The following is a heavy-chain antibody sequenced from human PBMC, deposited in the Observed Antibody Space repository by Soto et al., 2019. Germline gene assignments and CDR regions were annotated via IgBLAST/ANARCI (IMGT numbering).Heavy chain of an antibody. D-gene: IGHD6-13*01. Sequence: ASVKVSCKASGYTFSNYGINWVRQAPGQGLEWMGWISPYNGNTNYAQKLQGRVTLTADTSASTAYMELRSLRSDDTAVYYCATGKTSSWYYFDYWGQGTLVTVS. CDR3: ATGKTSSWYYFDY. J-gene: IGHJ4*02. CDR1: GYTFSNYG. CDR2: ISPYNGNT. V-gene: IGHV1-18*01.